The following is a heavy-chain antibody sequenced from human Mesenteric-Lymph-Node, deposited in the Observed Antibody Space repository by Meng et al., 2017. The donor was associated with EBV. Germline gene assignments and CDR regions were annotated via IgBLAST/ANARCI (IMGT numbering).Heavy chain of an antibody. CDR1: GFTFSDYY. Sequence: QWQLGESGGGLGKAGRSLRLSGAASGFTFSDYYMSWIRQAPGKGLEWVSYISSSGSTIYYADSVKGRFTISRDNAKNSLYLQMNSLRAEDTAVYYCARDLNAHFDYWGQGTLVTVSS. CDR3: ARDLNAHFDY. CDR2: ISSSGSTI. V-gene: IGHV3-11*01. J-gene: IGHJ4*02.